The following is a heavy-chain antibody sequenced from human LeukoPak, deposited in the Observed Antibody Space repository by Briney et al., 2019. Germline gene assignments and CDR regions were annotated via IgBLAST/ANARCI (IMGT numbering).Heavy chain of an antibody. V-gene: IGHV3-23*01. CDR2: ISGSGGST. Sequence: GGSLRLSCAASGFTFSSYAMSWVRQAPGQGLEWVSAISGSGGSTYYADSVKGRFTISRDNSKNTLYLQMNSLRAEDTAVYYCARPSMVRGVRGWFDPWGQGTLVTVSS. CDR1: GFTFSSYA. CDR3: ARPSMVRGVRGWFDP. D-gene: IGHD3-10*01. J-gene: IGHJ5*02.